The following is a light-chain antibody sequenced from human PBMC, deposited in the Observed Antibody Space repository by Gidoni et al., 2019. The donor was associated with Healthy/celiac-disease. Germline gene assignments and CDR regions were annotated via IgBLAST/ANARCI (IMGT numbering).Light chain of an antibody. CDR1: SSDVGGYNY. J-gene: IGLJ2*01. V-gene: IGLV2-8*01. CDR3: SSYAGLGV. CDR2: EVS. Sequence: QSALTQPPSASASPGHSVTISCTGTSSDVGGYNYFSCYQQHPGKAPKLMIYEVSNRPSGVPDRFSGSKSGNTASLTVSGLQAEDEAEYYCSSYAGLGVFGGGTKLTVL.